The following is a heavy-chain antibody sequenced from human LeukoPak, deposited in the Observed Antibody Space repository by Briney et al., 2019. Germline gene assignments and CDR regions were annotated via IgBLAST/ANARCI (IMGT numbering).Heavy chain of an antibody. CDR1: GYTLTELS. V-gene: IGHV1-2*02. J-gene: IGHJ4*02. D-gene: IGHD6-6*01. CDR3: ARDRRYSSSGDY. Sequence: GASVKVSCKVSGYTLTELSMHWVRQAPGQGLEWMGWINPNSGGTNYAQKFQGRVTMTRDTSISTAYMELSRLRSDDTAVYYCARDRRYSSSGDYWGQGTLVTVSS. CDR2: INPNSGGT.